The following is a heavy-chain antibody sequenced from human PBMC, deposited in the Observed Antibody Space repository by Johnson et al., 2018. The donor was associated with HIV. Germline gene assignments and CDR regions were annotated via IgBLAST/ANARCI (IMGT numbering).Heavy chain of an antibody. CDR1: GFTFSSYA. CDR3: ARDYREANAFDI. Sequence: VQLVESGGGLVQPGGSLRLSCVASGFTFSSYAMNWVRQAPGKGLEWVSGISVSDGNTYYTDSVKGRFTIARDNSKNTLYLQMNSLRAEDTAVYYCARDYREANAFDIWGQGTMVTVSS. D-gene: IGHD1-26*01. J-gene: IGHJ3*02. CDR2: ISVSDGNT. V-gene: IGHV3-23*04.